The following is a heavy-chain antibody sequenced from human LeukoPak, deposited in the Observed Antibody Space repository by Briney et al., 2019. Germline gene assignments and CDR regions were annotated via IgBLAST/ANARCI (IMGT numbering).Heavy chain of an antibody. CDR2: ISGSGGST. CDR3: AKDLVSGVLLWFGELFHY. CDR1: GFTFSSYA. J-gene: IGHJ4*01. D-gene: IGHD3-10*01. Sequence: GGSLRLSCAASGFTFSSYAMHWVREAPGEGLEWVSAISGSGGSTYYADSVKGRFTISRDNSKNTLYLQMNSLRAEDTAVYYCAKDLVSGVLLWFGELFHYWGQGTLVTVSS. V-gene: IGHV3-23*01.